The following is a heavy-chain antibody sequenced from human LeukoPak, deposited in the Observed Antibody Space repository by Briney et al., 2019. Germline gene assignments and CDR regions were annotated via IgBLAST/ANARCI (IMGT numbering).Heavy chain of an antibody. CDR3: ATGEYGSGSYSRDSDY. CDR2: FDPEDGET. CDR1: AYTPTELS. J-gene: IGHJ4*02. D-gene: IGHD3-10*01. V-gene: IGHV1-24*01. Sequence: ASVKVSCKVSAYTPTELSMHWVRQAPGKWLEWMGGFDPEDGETIYAQKFQGRVTMTEDTSTDTAYMELSSLRSEDTAVYYCATGEYGSGSYSRDSDYWGQGTLVTVSS.